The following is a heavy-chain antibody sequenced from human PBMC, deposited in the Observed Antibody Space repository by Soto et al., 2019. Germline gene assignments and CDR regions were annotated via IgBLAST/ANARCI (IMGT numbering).Heavy chain of an antibody. V-gene: IGHV3-30*18. Sequence: QVQLVESGGGVVQPGRSLRLSCAASGFTFSSYGMHWVRQAPGKGLEWVAVISYDGSNKYYADSVKGRFTISRDNSKNTLYLLMNSLRAEDTAVYYCAKILQLGDYAYYYYGMDGWGQGTTVTVSS. CDR1: GFTFSSYG. CDR2: ISYDGSNK. J-gene: IGHJ6*02. CDR3: AKILQLGDYAYYYYGMDG. D-gene: IGHD4-17*01.